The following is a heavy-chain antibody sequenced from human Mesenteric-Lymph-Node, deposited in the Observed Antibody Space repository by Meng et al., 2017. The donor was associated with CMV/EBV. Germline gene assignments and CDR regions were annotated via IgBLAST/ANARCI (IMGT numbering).Heavy chain of an antibody. CDR1: GFSLSTTGVG. V-gene: IGHV2-5*02. D-gene: IGHD6-6*01. J-gene: IGHJ4*02. CDR3: ARRLYSTSSGALDY. CDR2: IYWDEDK. Sequence: GFSLSTTGVGGGWVRQPPGKALEWLALIYWDEDKSYRPSLKSRVTITKDTSKNQVVLTLTNMDPVDTATYYCARRLYSTSSGALDYWGQGILVTVSS.